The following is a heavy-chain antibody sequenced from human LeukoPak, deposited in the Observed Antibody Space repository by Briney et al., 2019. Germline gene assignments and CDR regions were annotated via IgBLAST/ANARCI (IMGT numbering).Heavy chain of an antibody. CDR3: ARVRGSMIRRIRDNWFDP. Sequence: PSETLSLTCTVSGGSISSSSYYWGWIRQPPGKGLEWIGSIYYSGSTYYNPSLKSRVTISVDTSKNQFSLKLSSVTAADTAVYYCARVRGSMIRRIRDNWFDPWGQGTLVTVSS. CDR1: GGSISSSSYY. J-gene: IGHJ5*02. CDR2: IYYSGST. V-gene: IGHV4-39*07. D-gene: IGHD3-22*01.